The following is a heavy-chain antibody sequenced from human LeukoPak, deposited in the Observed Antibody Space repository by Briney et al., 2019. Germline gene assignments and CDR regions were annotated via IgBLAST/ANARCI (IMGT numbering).Heavy chain of an antibody. CDR2: ITSSSGSI. CDR1: GFTFSSYS. CDR3: ARRHYVSVGYVLDY. D-gene: IGHD3-22*01. Sequence: PGGSLRLSCAASGFTFSSYSMNWVRQAPGKGLEWVSYITSSSGSIYYADSVKGRFTISRDNAKNSLYLQMNSLRAEDTAVYYCARRHYVSVGYVLDYWGQGTLVTVSS. V-gene: IGHV3-48*01. J-gene: IGHJ4*02.